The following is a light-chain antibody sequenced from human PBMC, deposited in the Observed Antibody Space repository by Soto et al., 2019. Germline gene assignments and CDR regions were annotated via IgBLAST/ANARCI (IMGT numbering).Light chain of an antibody. CDR3: QQYGSSPLT. Sequence: EIVMTQSPATLSVSPGERATLSCRASQSVSSNLAWYQQKPGQAPRLLIYGASTRATGIPARFSGSGSVTEFTLTISSLQSEDFAVYYCQQYGSSPLTFGGGTKVDIK. J-gene: IGKJ4*01. V-gene: IGKV3-15*01. CDR1: QSVSSN. CDR2: GAS.